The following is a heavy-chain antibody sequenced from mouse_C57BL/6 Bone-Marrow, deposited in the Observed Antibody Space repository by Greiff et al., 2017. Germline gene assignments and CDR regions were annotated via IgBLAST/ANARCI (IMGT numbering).Heavy chain of an antibody. CDR1: GYTFTSYE. J-gene: IGHJ1*03. CDR3: ARDCGSSYWYFDV. V-gene: IGHV1-85*01. D-gene: IGHD1-1*01. CDR2: IYPRDGST. Sequence: QVQLKQSGPELVKPGASVKLSCKASGYTFTSYEINWVKQRPGQGLEWIGWIYPRDGSTKYNEKFKGKATLTVDTSSSTAYMELHSLTSEDSAVYVCARDCGSSYWYFDVWGTGTTVTVSS.